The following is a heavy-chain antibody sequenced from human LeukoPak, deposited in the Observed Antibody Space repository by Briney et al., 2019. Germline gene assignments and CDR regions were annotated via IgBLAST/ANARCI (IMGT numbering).Heavy chain of an antibody. V-gene: IGHV4-39*07. D-gene: IGHD2-15*01. CDR2: ISCNRTT. J-gene: IGHJ6*03. Sequence: SQTLSLTCIVSGGSISSSTYFWGWIRQPPGKGLEWNGLISCNRTTYSNPSIKRRVTISVDTSKNQSSLRLISVTAADTGVYYCARAARGAKVPADYYYYMDVWGKGTTVTISS. CDR1: GGSISSSTYF. CDR3: ARAARGAKVPADYYYYMDV.